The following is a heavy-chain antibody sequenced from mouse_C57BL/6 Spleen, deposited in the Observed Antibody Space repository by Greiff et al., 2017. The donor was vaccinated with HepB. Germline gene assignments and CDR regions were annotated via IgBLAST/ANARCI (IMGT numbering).Heavy chain of an antibody. Sequence: EVQLQQSGPELVKPGASVKIPCKASGYTFTDYYMNWVKQSHGKSLEWIGDINPNNGGTSYNQKFKGKATLTVDKSSSTAYMELRSLTSEDSAVYYCAIIGYYGSSSFAYWGQGTLVTVSA. CDR3: AIIGYYGSSSFAY. CDR1: GYTFTDYY. CDR2: INPNNGGT. J-gene: IGHJ3*01. V-gene: IGHV1-26*01. D-gene: IGHD1-1*01.